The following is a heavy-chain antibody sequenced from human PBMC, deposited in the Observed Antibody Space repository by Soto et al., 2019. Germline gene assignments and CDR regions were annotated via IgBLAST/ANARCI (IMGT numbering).Heavy chain of an antibody. D-gene: IGHD3-10*01. CDR2: INHSGST. V-gene: IGHV4-34*01. Sequence: PSETLSLTCAVYGGSFSGYYWSWIRQPPGKGLEWIGEINHSGSTNYNPSLKSRVTISVDTSKNQFSLKLSSVTAADTAVYYCARGAWFGEENWFDPWGQGTLVTVSS. J-gene: IGHJ5*02. CDR1: GGSFSGYY. CDR3: ARGAWFGEENWFDP.